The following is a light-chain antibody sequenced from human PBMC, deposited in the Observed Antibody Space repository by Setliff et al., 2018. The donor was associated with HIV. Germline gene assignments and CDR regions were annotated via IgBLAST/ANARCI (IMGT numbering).Light chain of an antibody. CDR2: EVN. J-gene: IGLJ1*01. Sequence: QSVLPQPASVSGSPGQSITISCTGTSSDVGSYDLIYWYQHFPGKVPKLIIYEVNKRPSGVSNRFTGSKSGNAASLTISGLQAEDEADYYCFSYAGGGTYVFGSGTKAPS. V-gene: IGLV2-23*02. CDR3: FSYAGGGTYV. CDR1: SSDVGSYDL.